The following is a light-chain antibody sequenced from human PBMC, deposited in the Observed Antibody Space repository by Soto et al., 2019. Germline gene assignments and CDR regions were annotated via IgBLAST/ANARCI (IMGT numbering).Light chain of an antibody. J-gene: IGKJ2*01. CDR1: QSISAW. CDR2: GAS. Sequence: DIQMTQSPSFLSASVGDRVTLTCRASQSISAWLAWYQVKPGQAPKLLIYGASSLGSGVPSRFSGSGSGTEFTLTISSLQPEDFATYYCQQYDPYSYTFCQGTKLEIK. CDR3: QQYDPYSYT. V-gene: IGKV1-5*01.